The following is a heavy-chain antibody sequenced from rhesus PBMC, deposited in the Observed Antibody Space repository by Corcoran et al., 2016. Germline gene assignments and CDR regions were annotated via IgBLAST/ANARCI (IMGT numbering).Heavy chain of an antibody. CDR2: IYGGSGST. Sequence: QVQLQESGPGLVKPSETLSLTCAVSGGSISSSNCGRWSRQAPGKGLEWIGYIYGGSGSTSYNPSLKSRVTISTDTSKNQFSLKLSSVSAADTAVYYCARSYKVSSGWSWYFDLWGPGTPITISS. V-gene: IGHV4S7*01. CDR3: ARSYKVSSGWSWYFDL. J-gene: IGHJ2*01. D-gene: IGHD6S26*01. CDR1: GGSISSSNC.